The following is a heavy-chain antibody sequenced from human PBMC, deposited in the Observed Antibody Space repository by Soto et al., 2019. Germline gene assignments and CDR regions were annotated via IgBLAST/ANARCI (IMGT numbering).Heavy chain of an antibody. D-gene: IGHD3-3*01. CDR1: GGSVSSGSYY. Sequence: SETLSLTCTVSGGSVSSGSYYWSWIRQHPGRGLEWIGYIYYTGNTYYNPSLKSRLAISVDTSKNQFSLKLTSVTAADTAVYYCARDPRSACYHDHWGQGTLVTSPQ. CDR2: IYYTGNT. V-gene: IGHV4-31*03. CDR3: ARDPRSACYHDH. J-gene: IGHJ4*02.